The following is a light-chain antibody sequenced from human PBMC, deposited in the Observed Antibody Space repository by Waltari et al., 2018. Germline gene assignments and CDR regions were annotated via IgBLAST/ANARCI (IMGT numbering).Light chain of an antibody. Sequence: QPPPVPGAPGRGVPTPALGAAPKSGPGPPHLWYQQLPGTAPKLLIYGNNNRPSGVPDRFSGSKSGTSASLAIAGLQAEDEADYYCQSYDSSLSGVVFGGGTKLTVL. CDR2: GNN. V-gene: IGLV1-40*01. CDR3: QSYDSSLSGVV. CDR1: APKSGPGPP. J-gene: IGLJ2*01.